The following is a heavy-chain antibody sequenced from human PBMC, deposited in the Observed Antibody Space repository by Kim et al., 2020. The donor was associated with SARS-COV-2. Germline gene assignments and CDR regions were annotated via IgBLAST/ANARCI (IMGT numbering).Heavy chain of an antibody. CDR1: GGSISSYY. Sequence: SETLSLTCTVSGGSISSYYWSWIRQPPGKGLEWIGHIYYSRNTNYNPSLKSRVTISVDTSKNQFSLKLNSVTAADTAVYYCARASYCINGVCDRSFHYHYGMDVWGQGTTVTVSS. CDR2: IYYSRNT. D-gene: IGHD2-8*01. J-gene: IGHJ6*02. V-gene: IGHV4-59*13. CDR3: ARASYCINGVCDRSFHYHYGMDV.